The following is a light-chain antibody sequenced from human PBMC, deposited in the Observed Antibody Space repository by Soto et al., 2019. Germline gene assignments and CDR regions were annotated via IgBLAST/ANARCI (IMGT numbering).Light chain of an antibody. Sequence: QSVLTQPASVSGSPGQSITISCTGTSSDVGGYNFVSWYQQHPGKAPKLMIYEVSNRPSGVSNRSSGSKSGNTASLSISGLQAEDEADYYCSSFTSGSTLFGTGTKLTVL. CDR1: SSDVGGYNF. CDR2: EVS. CDR3: SSFTSGSTL. J-gene: IGLJ1*01. V-gene: IGLV2-14*01.